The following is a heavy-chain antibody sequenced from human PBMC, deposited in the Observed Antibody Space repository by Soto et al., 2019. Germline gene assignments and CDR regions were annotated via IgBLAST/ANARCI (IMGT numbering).Heavy chain of an antibody. Sequence: VQLVESGGGLVKPGGSLRLSCAASGFTFSDYYMSWIRQAPGKGLEWVSYISSSSSYTNYADSVKGRFTISRDNAKNSLYLQMNSLRAEDTAVYYCARSRRGCSGGSCSPAPFVDYWGQGTPVTVSS. CDR2: ISSSSSYT. CDR3: ARSRRGCSGGSCSPAPFVDY. V-gene: IGHV3-11*06. J-gene: IGHJ4*02. CDR1: GFTFSDYY. D-gene: IGHD2-15*01.